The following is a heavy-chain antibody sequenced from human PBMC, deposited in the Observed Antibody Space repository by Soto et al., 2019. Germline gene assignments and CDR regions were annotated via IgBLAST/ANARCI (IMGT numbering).Heavy chain of an antibody. CDR1: GYTFTNYA. CDR2: SNAGNGNT. V-gene: IGHV1-3*01. D-gene: IGHD1-26*01. Sequence: QVQLVQSGAEVKKPGASVKVSCKASGYTFTNYAMHWVRQAPGQRLEWMGWSNAGNGNTKYSQKFQGRVTITMDTSASTADMELSSLRSEDTAVYYCARGGSLYWYFDLWGRGTLVTVSS. J-gene: IGHJ2*01. CDR3: ARGGSLYWYFDL.